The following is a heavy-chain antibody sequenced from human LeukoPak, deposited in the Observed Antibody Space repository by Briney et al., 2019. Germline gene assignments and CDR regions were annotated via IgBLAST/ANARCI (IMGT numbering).Heavy chain of an antibody. CDR3: ARHGRDGYSSKYWFDP. CDR2: IYTSGST. Sequence: SETLSLTCTVSGGSISSGSYYWSWIRQPAGKGLEWIGRIYTSGSTNYNPSLESRVTISVDTSNNQVSLNLNSVTAADTAVYYCARHGRDGYSSKYWFDPWGQGTLVTVSS. J-gene: IGHJ5*02. CDR1: GGSISSGSYY. D-gene: IGHD5-24*01. V-gene: IGHV4-61*02.